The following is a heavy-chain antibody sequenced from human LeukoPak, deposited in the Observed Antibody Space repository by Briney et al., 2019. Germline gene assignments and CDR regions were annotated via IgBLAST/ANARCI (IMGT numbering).Heavy chain of an antibody. Sequence: PGGSLRLSCAASGFTFSSYAMSWVRQAPGKGLEWVSAISGSGGSTYYADSVKGRFTISRDNSKNTLYLQMNSLRAEDTAVYYCAKVGSYDILTGQFDYWGQGTLVTVSS. D-gene: IGHD3-9*01. CDR2: ISGSGGST. V-gene: IGHV3-23*01. CDR3: AKVGSYDILTGQFDY. J-gene: IGHJ4*02. CDR1: GFTFSSYA.